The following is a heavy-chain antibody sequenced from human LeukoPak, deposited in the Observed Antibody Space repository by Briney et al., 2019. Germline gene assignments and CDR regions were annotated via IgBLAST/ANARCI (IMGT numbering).Heavy chain of an antibody. J-gene: IGHJ3*02. CDR1: GSSITSFY. V-gene: IGHV4-59*01. Sequence: KPSETLSLTCTVSGSSITSFYWTWVRQPPGKGLEWIGSFQYNGITYYNPSLKSRVTISVDTSKNQFSLKLSSVTAADTAVYYCARGRRDIVVVPAANDAFDIWGQGTMVTVSS. D-gene: IGHD2-2*01. CDR2: FQYNGIT. CDR3: ARGRRDIVVVPAANDAFDI.